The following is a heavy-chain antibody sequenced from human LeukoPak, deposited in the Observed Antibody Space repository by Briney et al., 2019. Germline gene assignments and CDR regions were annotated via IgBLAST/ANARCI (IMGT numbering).Heavy chain of an antibody. CDR3: ARDSLTMIVGRQKRGLDY. V-gene: IGHV3-21*01. Sequence: GGSLRLSCAASGFTFNSYAMNWVRQAPGKGLEWVSSIRSSTTYVYYADSVKGRFTISRDNAKNSLYLQMNSLRAEDTAVYYCARDSLTMIVGRQKRGLDYWGQGTLVTVSS. CDR2: IRSSTTYV. D-gene: IGHD3-22*01. CDR1: GFTFNSYA. J-gene: IGHJ4*02.